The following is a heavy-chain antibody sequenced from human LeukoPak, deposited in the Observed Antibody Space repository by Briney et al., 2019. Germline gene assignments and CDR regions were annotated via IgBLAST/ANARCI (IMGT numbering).Heavy chain of an antibody. Sequence: PSETLSLTCTVSGGVVRGKSVYWGWIRQPQGKGLEWIGSIYYSGSTYYNPSRKSRVTISVDTSTNQFCLKLSSVTAADTAVYYCARDGQYYYDSSGYYPDAFDIWGQGTMVTVSS. V-gene: IGHV4-39*07. D-gene: IGHD3-22*01. J-gene: IGHJ3*02. CDR3: ARDGQYYYDSSGYYPDAFDI. CDR2: IYYSGST. CDR1: GGVVRGKSVY.